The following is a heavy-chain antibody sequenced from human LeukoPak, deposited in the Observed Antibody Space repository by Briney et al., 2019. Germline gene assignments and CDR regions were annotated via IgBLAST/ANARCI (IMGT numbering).Heavy chain of an antibody. CDR3: AKQRSGGSGWCMDY. D-gene: IGHD6-19*01. Sequence: PGGSLRLSCAASGFTFSSYGMHWVRQAPGKGLEWVAVISYDGSNKYYADSVKGRFTISRDNSKNTLYLQMNSLRAEDTAVYYCAKQRSGGSGWCMDYWGQGTLVTVSS. CDR1: GFTFSSYG. CDR2: ISYDGSNK. J-gene: IGHJ4*02. V-gene: IGHV3-30*18.